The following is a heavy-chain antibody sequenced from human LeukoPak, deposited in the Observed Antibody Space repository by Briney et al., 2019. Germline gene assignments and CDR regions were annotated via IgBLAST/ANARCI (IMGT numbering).Heavy chain of an antibody. CDR2: ISSSGSTI. D-gene: IGHD3-22*01. Sequence: PGGSLRLSCAASGFTFSNYEMNWVRQAPGKGLEWVSYISSSGSTIYYADSVKGRFTISRDNAKSSLYLQMNSLRAEDTAVYYCERNRRGDYYDTGGYYRLNRPDYWGQGTLVTVSS. V-gene: IGHV3-48*03. J-gene: IGHJ4*02. CDR1: GFTFSNYE. CDR3: ERNRRGDYYDTGGYYRLNRPDY.